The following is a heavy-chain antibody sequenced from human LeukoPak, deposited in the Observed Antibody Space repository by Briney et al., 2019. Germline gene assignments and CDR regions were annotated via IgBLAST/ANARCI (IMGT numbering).Heavy chain of an antibody. J-gene: IGHJ4*02. Sequence: PGGSLRLSCAASGFTVSSNYMSWVRQAPGKGLEWVSVIYSGGSTYYADSVKGRFTISRDNSKNTLYLQMNSLRAEDTPVYCCARVGFGPYYDILTGYRDYWGQGTLVTVSS. CDR3: ARVGFGPYYDILTGYRDY. D-gene: IGHD3-9*01. CDR1: GFTVSSNY. V-gene: IGHV3-53*01. CDR2: IYSGGST.